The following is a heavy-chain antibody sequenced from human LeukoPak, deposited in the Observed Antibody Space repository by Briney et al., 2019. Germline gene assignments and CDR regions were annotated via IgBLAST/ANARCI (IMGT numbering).Heavy chain of an antibody. CDR1: GGSISSYY. J-gene: IGHJ4*02. V-gene: IGHV4-59*05. CDR2: IYYSGST. CDR3: AVRQLWLLSVIH. D-gene: IGHD5-18*01. Sequence: PSETLSLTCTVSGGSISSYYWSWIRQPPGKGLEWIGSIYYSGSTYYNPSLKSRVTISVDTSKNQFSLKLSSVTAADTAVYYCAVRQLWLLSVIHWGQGTLVTVSS.